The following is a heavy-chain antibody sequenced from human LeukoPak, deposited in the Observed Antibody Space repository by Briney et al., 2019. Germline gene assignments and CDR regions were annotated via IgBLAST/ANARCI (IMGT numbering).Heavy chain of an antibody. CDR2: IHTSGST. Sequence: PSETLSLTCSVSGGSISSGSYYWSWIRQPAGKGLEWIGRIHTSGSTNCNPSLKSRVTISVDTSKNQFSLKLNSVTAADTAVYYCAGPGATNDIWDALGIWGQGTMVTVSS. V-gene: IGHV4-61*02. CDR1: GGSISSGSYY. D-gene: IGHD2-2*01. CDR3: AGPGATNDIWDALGI. J-gene: IGHJ3*02.